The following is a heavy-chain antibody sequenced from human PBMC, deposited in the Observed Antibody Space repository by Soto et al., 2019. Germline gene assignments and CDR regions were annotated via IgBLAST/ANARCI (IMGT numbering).Heavy chain of an antibody. V-gene: IGHV3-30*18. Sequence: QVQLVESGGGVVQPGRSLRLSCAASGFTFSSYGMHWVRQAPGKGLEWVAVISYDGSNKYYADSVKGRFTISRDNSKNTLYPQMNSLRAEDTAVYYCAKLSGGSYYPPWGQGTLVTVSS. CDR3: AKLSGGSYYPP. CDR1: GFTFSSYG. D-gene: IGHD2-15*01. CDR2: ISYDGSNK. J-gene: IGHJ5*02.